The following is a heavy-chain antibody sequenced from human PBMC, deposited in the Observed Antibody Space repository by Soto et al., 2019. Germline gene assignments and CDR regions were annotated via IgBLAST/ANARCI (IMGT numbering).Heavy chain of an antibody. Sequence: SETLSLTCTVSGGSISSYYWSWIRQPPGKGLEWIGYIYYSGSTNYNPSLKSRVTISVDTSKNQFSLKLSSVTAADTAVYYCVREAGSLVAYWGQGXLVTVSS. CDR1: GGSISSYY. D-gene: IGHD2-15*01. J-gene: IGHJ4*02. CDR3: VREAGSLVAY. V-gene: IGHV4-59*01. CDR2: IYYSGST.